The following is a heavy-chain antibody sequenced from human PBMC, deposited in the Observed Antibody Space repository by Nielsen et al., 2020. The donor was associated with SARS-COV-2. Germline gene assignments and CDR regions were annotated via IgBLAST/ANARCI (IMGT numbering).Heavy chain of an antibody. CDR3: ASVAPYFDY. CDR1: GFTFDDYA. CDR2: ISWNSGSI. D-gene: IGHD5-12*01. V-gene: IGHV3-9*01. Sequence: GGSLRLSCAASGFTFDDYAMHWVRQAPGKGPEWVSGISWNSGSIGYADSVKGRFTISRDNAKNSLYLQMNSLRAEDTALYYCASVAPYFDYWGQGTLVTVSS. J-gene: IGHJ4*02.